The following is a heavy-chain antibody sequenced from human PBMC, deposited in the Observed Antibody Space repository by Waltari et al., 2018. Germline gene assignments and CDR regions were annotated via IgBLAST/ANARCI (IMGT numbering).Heavy chain of an antibody. Sequence: QVQLQQWGAGLLKPSETLSLTCAVYGGSFSGYYWSWIRQPPGKGLEWIGEINHSGSTNYNPSLKSRVTISVDTSKNQFSLKLSSVTAADTAVYYCARGGPHSSSWYRVKYFQHWGQGTLVTVSA. V-gene: IGHV4-34*01. J-gene: IGHJ1*01. D-gene: IGHD6-13*01. CDR1: GGSFSGYY. CDR2: INHSGST. CDR3: ARGGPHSSSWYRVKYFQH.